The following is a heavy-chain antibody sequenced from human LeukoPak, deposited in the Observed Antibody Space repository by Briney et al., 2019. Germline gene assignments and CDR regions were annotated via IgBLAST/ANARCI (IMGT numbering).Heavy chain of an antibody. Sequence: GGSPRLSCAASGFTFSTYAMSWVRQAPEKGVNWVSAISGSDGTTYHADSVKGRFTISRDNSKNMLFLQMNSLRAEDTAVYYCVKERGYSSSSFDYWGQGTLVTVSS. CDR2: ISGSDGTT. J-gene: IGHJ4*02. CDR3: VKERGYSSSSFDY. D-gene: IGHD6-6*01. CDR1: GFTFSTYA. V-gene: IGHV3-23*01.